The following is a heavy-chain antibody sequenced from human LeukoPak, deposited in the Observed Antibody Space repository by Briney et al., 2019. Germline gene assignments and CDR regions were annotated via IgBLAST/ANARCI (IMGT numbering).Heavy chain of an antibody. CDR1: GGSFSGYY. CDR2: INHSGST. Sequence: SETLSLTCAVYGGSFSGYYWSWIRQPPGKGLEWIGEINHSGSTNYNPSLKSRVTISVDTSKNQFSLKLSSVSAADTAVYYCARSYLGGWYYFDYWGQGTLVTVSS. CDR3: ARSYLGGWYYFDY. D-gene: IGHD6-19*01. V-gene: IGHV4-34*01. J-gene: IGHJ4*02.